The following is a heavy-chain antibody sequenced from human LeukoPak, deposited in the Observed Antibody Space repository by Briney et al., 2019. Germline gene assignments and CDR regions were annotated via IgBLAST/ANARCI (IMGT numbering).Heavy chain of an antibody. Sequence: ASVKVSCKASGYTLTSYDINWVRQATGQGLEWMGWMNPNSGNTGYAQKFQGRVTMTRNTSISTAYMELSSLGSEDTAVYYCARTPAKAMVRGVIWNWFDPWGQGTLVTVSS. D-gene: IGHD3-10*01. CDR1: GYTLTSYD. J-gene: IGHJ5*02. CDR2: MNPNSGNT. CDR3: ARTPAKAMVRGVIWNWFDP. V-gene: IGHV1-8*01.